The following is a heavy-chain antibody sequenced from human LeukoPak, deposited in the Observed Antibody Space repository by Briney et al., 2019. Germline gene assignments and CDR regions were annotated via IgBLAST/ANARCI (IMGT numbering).Heavy chain of an antibody. J-gene: IGHJ4*02. CDR1: GFTPSSYA. D-gene: IGHD3-10*01. CDR2: ICGSGGST. CDR3: AKDRELRY. Sequence: GGSPRLSRAPSGFTPSSYAMSWVPRAPGKGREWVSAICGSGGSTYYADSVKGRFTISRDNSKKTLYLQMNSLRAEDTAVYYCAKDRELRYWGQGTLVTVSS. V-gene: IGHV3-23*01.